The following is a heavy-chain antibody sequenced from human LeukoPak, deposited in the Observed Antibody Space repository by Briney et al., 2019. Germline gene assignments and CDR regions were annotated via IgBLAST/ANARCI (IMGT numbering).Heavy chain of an antibody. D-gene: IGHD2-2*02. Sequence: PSETLSLTCAVYGGSFSGYYWSWIRQPPGKGLEWIGEINHSGSTNYNPSLKSRVTISVDTSKNQFSLKLSSVTAADTAVYYCARVGMGCSSTSCYSRFDPWGQGTLVTVSS. CDR2: INHSGST. CDR3: ARVGMGCSSTSCYSRFDP. CDR1: GGSFSGYY. V-gene: IGHV4-34*01. J-gene: IGHJ5*02.